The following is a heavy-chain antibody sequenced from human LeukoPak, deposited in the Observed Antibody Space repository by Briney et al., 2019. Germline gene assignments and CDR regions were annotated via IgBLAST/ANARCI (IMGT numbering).Heavy chain of an antibody. CDR3: AREWGYDILTGYSQFDY. V-gene: IGHV1-2*02. CDR1: GYTFTGYY. J-gene: IGHJ4*02. CDR2: INPNSGGT. Sequence: GASVKVSCKASGYTFTGYYMHWVRQAPGQGLEWMGWINPNSGGTNYAQKFQGRVTMTRDTSISTAYMELSRLRSDDTAVYYCAREWGYDILTGYSQFDYWGQGTLVTVSS. D-gene: IGHD3-9*01.